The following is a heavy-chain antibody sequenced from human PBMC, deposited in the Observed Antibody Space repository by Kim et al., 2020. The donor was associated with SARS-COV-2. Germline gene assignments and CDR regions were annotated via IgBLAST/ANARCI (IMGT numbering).Heavy chain of an antibody. Sequence: GGSLRLSCAASGFTFSSYEMNWVRQAPGKGLEWVSYISSSGSTIYYADSVKGRFTISRDNAKNSLYLQMNSLRAEDTAVYYCARVPYSSSYNYYVMDVGGQGTTVTVSS. CDR2: ISSSGSTI. CDR3: ARVPYSSSYNYYVMDV. D-gene: IGHD6-13*01. CDR1: GFTFSSYE. V-gene: IGHV3-48*03. J-gene: IGHJ6*02.